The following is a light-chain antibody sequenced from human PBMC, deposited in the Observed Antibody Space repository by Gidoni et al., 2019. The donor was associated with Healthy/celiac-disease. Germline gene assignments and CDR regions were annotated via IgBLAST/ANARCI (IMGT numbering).Light chain of an antibody. CDR3: QQYGSSPLT. J-gene: IGKJ4*01. Sequence: GTLYLSPGERATLSCRASQSVSSSYLAWYQQKPGQAPRLLIYGASSRATGIPDRFSGSGSGTDFTLTISRLEPEDFAVYYCQQYGSSPLTFGGGTKVEIK. V-gene: IGKV3-20*01. CDR1: QSVSSSY. CDR2: GAS.